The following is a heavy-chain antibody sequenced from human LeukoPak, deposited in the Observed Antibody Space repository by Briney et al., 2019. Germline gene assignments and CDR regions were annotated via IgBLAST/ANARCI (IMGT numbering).Heavy chain of an antibody. Sequence: GESLKISCKASGYRFTTNWIGWVRQMPGKGLEWMGIIYPGDSDIRYSPSFQGQVTISADKSINTAYLQWNSLKASDTAMYYCARGTSNWDFGHWGQGTLVIVSS. CDR3: ARGTSNWDFGH. CDR1: GYRFTTNW. V-gene: IGHV5-51*01. CDR2: IYPGDSDI. J-gene: IGHJ4*02. D-gene: IGHD2-2*01.